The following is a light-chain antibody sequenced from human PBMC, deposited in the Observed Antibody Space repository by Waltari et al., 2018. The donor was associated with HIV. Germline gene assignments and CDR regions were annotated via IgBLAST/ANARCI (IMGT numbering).Light chain of an antibody. CDR1: SSNIGAGTD. V-gene: IGLV1-40*01. J-gene: IGLJ3*02. Sequence: QSVLTQPPSVSGAPGQRVTISCTGSSSNIGAGTDVPWYHQLPGTAPILRIYGNSCRPSGFPDRLSGSKSGTSAALAITGLQAEDEADYYCQSYDSSLSAWVFGGGTKLTVL. CDR2: GNS. CDR3: QSYDSSLSAWV.